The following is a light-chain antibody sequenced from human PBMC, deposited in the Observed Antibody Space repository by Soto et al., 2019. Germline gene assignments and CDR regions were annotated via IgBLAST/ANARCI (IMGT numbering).Light chain of an antibody. Sequence: EIMVTPAPAPPSVFSGGKSTLSLRASQSVSSNLAWYQQKPGQAPRLLIYGASTRATGIPARFSGSGSGTEFTLTISSLQSEDFAVYYCQQYNNWPPFTFGPGTKVDIK. CDR3: QQYNNWPPFT. CDR1: QSVSSN. J-gene: IGKJ3*01. CDR2: GAS. V-gene: IGKV3-15*01.